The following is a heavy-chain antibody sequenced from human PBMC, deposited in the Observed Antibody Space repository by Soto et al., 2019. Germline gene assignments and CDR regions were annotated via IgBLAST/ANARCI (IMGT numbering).Heavy chain of an antibody. CDR3: AKDPGYSYGYYYYYGMDV. V-gene: IGHV3-30*18. CDR2: ISYDGSNK. D-gene: IGHD5-18*01. CDR1: GFTFSSYG. Sequence: GGSLRLSCAASGFTFSSYGMHWVRQAPGKGLEWVAVISYDGSNKYYADSVKGRFTISRDNSKNTLYLQMNSLRAEDTAVYYCAKDPGYSYGYYYYYGMDVWGQGTTVTVSS. J-gene: IGHJ6*02.